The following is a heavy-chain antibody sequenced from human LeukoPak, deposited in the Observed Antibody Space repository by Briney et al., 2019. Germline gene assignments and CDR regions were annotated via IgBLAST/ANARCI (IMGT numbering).Heavy chain of an antibody. Sequence: GGTLRLSCAASGFTFSSYAMSWVRHAPGKGLEWVSAISGTGGGTYYADSVKGRFTISRDNSKNTLYLQMNSLRAEDTAVYYCAKDRRASMIVVRTDAFDIWGQGTMVTVSS. D-gene: IGHD3-22*01. V-gene: IGHV3-23*01. CDR3: AKDRRASMIVVRTDAFDI. CDR1: GFTFSSYA. J-gene: IGHJ3*02. CDR2: ISGTGGGT.